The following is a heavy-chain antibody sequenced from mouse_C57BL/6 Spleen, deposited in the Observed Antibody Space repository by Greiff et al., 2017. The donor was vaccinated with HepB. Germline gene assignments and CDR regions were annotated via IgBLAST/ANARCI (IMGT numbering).Heavy chain of an antibody. J-gene: IGHJ4*01. V-gene: IGHV1-54*01. CDR2: INPGSGGT. Sequence: VQLQESGAELVRPGTSVKVSCKASGYAFTNYLIEWVKQRPGQGLEWIGVINPGSGGTNYNEKFKGKATLTADKSSSTAYMQLSSLTSEDSAVYFCARSGAYYSNYDYAMDYWGQGTSVTVSS. D-gene: IGHD2-5*01. CDR3: ARSGAYYSNYDYAMDY. CDR1: GYAFTNYL.